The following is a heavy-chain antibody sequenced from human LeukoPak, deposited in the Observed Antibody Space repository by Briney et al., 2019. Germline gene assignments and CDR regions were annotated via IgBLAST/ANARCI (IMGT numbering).Heavy chain of an antibody. Sequence: GGSLRLSCTASGFTFSDHYMDWVRQAPGKGLEWVAVIWYDGSNKYYADSVKGRFTISRDNSKNTLYLQMNSLRAEDTAVYYCARDHIVVVPAARYYYYGMDVWGQGTTVTVSS. D-gene: IGHD2-2*01. CDR2: IWYDGSNK. CDR3: ARDHIVVVPAARYYYYGMDV. CDR1: GFTFSDHY. J-gene: IGHJ6*02. V-gene: IGHV3-33*08.